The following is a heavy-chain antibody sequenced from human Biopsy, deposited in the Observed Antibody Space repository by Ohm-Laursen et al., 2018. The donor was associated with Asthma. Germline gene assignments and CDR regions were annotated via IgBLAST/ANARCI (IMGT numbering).Heavy chain of an antibody. CDR3: AAYCSTPARPFGY. D-gene: IGHD2-2*01. V-gene: IGHV4-31*03. J-gene: IGHJ4*02. Sequence: TLSLTCTVSGGSIISGDYFWSWIRQHPGKGLEWVGYISYSGNTYYNPSLKSRVSISVDTSKNQFSLNLSSVTAADTAVYYCAAYCSTPARPFGYWGQGTLVTVSS. CDR2: ISYSGNT. CDR1: GGSIISGDYF.